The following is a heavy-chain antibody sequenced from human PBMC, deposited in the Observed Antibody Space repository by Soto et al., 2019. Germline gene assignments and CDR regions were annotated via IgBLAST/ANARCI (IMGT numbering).Heavy chain of an antibody. V-gene: IGHV4-34*01. CDR1: DGSFRGYY. Sequence: SETLSLTCAVYDGSFRGYYWSWIRQPPGKGLEWIGEINHSGNTHYNPSLKSRVTISVDTSKSQFSLKLRSVTAADTAVYYCARGRFGSGYYRLLFDYWGQGTLVIVSS. CDR3: ARGRFGSGYYRLLFDY. J-gene: IGHJ4*02. D-gene: IGHD3-3*01. CDR2: INHSGNT.